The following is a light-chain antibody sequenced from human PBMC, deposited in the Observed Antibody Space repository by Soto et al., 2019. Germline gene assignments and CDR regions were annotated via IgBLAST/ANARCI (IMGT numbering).Light chain of an antibody. J-gene: IGKJ1*01. CDR1: QSVSSSY. Sequence: VVTQSPGTLSLSPGERATLSCRASQSVSSSYLAWYQQKPGQAPRLLIYGASSRATGIPDRFSGSGSGTDFTLTISRLEPEDFAVYYCQQYGSSPWTFGQGTKV. CDR2: GAS. CDR3: QQYGSSPWT. V-gene: IGKV3-20*01.